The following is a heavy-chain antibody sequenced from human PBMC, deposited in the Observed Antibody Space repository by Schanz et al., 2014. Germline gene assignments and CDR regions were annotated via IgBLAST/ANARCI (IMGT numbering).Heavy chain of an antibody. CDR3: ASDFWSGYSHYYYGVDV. CDR1: GYTFPNYG. Sequence: QVQLVQSGSELKKPGASVKVSCKASGYTFPNYGINWVRQAPGQGLGWMGWLNPDSGGTLYAQRFQGWVPLTRETATRTAYMYLRSLLSDDAAVYYCASDFWSGYSHYYYGVDVWGQGTTVTVSS. D-gene: IGHD3-3*01. V-gene: IGHV1-2*04. CDR2: LNPDSGGT. J-gene: IGHJ6*02.